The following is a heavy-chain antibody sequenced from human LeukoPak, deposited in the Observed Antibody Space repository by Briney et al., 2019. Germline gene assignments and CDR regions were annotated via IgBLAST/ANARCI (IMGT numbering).Heavy chain of an antibody. Sequence: GGSLRLSCAASGFTFSSYSMNWVRQTPGKGLEWVSSISSSSSYIYYADSVKGRFTISRDNAKNSLYLQMNSLRAEDTAVYYCARESGDYVGWNGMDVWGQGTTVTVSS. J-gene: IGHJ6*02. CDR3: ARESGDYVGWNGMDV. CDR2: ISSSSSYI. CDR1: GFTFSSYS. D-gene: IGHD4-17*01. V-gene: IGHV3-21*01.